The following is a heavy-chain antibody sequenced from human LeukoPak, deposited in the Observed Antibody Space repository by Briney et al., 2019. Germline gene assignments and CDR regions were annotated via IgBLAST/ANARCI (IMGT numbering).Heavy chain of an antibody. Sequence: SESLSLTCPVSVDSISSYYWSWTRQPPAKGREGVGYIYYSGSTNYNPSLKGRVTISVDTSKNQFSLKLSSVTAADTGVYYCARHYPYGSGSYSPFYFDYWGQGTLVTVSP. CDR3: ARHYPYGSGSYSPFYFDY. D-gene: IGHD3-10*01. J-gene: IGHJ4*02. CDR2: IYYSGST. V-gene: IGHV4-59*08. CDR1: VDSISSYY.